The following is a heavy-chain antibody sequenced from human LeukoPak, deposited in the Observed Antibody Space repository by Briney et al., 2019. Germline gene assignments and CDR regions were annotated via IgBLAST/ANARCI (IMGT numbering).Heavy chain of an antibody. CDR2: IYYSGST. V-gene: IGHV4-59*01. CDR3: ARMSAGGSGYYKYYFDY. J-gene: IGHJ4*02. D-gene: IGHD3-3*01. CDR1: GGSISSYY. Sequence: KPSETLSLTCTVSGGSISSYYWSWIRQPPGKGLEWIGYIYYSGSTNYNPSLKSRVTISVDTSKNQFSLKLSSVTAADTAVYYCARMSAGGSGYYKYYFDYWGQGTLVTVSS.